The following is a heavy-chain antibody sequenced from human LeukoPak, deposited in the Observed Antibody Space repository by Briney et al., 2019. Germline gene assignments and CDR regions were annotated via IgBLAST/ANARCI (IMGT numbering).Heavy chain of an antibody. J-gene: IGHJ6*03. V-gene: IGHV3-48*03. CDR1: GFTFSSYE. Sequence: GGSLRLSCAASGFTFSSYEMNWVRQAPGKGLEWVSYISSSGSTIYYANSVKGRFTISRDNAKNSLYLQMNSLRAEDTAVYYCARHPRVYYYYYMDVWGKGTTVTVSS. CDR3: ARHPRVYYYYYMDV. CDR2: ISSSGSTI.